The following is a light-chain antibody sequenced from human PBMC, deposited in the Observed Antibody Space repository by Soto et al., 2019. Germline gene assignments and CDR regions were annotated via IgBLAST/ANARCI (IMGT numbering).Light chain of an antibody. Sequence: EFVLTQSPGTLSLSPGERATLSCRASQSVSRNSLAWLQQKPGQAPRLLIFDASSRATGIPDRFSGSGSGTDFTLTISRLEPEDFAVFYCQQYGPSPWTFGQGTKVDIK. J-gene: IGKJ1*01. CDR2: DAS. CDR1: QSVSRNS. V-gene: IGKV3-20*01. CDR3: QQYGPSPWT.